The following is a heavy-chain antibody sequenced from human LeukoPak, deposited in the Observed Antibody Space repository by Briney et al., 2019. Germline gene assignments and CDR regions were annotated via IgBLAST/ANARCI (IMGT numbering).Heavy chain of an antibody. V-gene: IGHV3-30*18. Sequence: SCKASGGTFSSYGMHWVRQAPGKGLEWVAVISYDGSNKYYADSVKGRFTISRDNSKNTLYLQMNSLRAEDTAVYYCAKDGTSARLHYWGQGTLVTVSS. D-gene: IGHD1-26*01. CDR3: AKDGTSARLHY. CDR1: GGTFSSYG. CDR2: ISYDGSNK. J-gene: IGHJ4*02.